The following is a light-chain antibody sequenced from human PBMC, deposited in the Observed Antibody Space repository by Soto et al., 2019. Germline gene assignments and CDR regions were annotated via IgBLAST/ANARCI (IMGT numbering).Light chain of an antibody. J-gene: IGKJ1*01. CDR2: KAS. CDR3: QQYNSYSGT. CDR1: QNIRSW. Sequence: DIQMSQSPSTLSASVGDRVTITCRASQNIRSWLAWYQQKPGKAPKLLIYKASSLESGVPSRFSGSGSGTEFTLTISSLQPDDFATYYCQQYNSYSGTFGQGTRWIS. V-gene: IGKV1-5*03.